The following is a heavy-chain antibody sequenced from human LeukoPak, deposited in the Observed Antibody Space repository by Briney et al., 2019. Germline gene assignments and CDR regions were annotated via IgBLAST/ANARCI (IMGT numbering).Heavy chain of an antibody. D-gene: IGHD2-2*01. CDR3: ARVIYCSSTSCRGGYYYYYMDV. J-gene: IGHJ6*03. Sequence: PGGPLRLSCAASGFTFSSYSMNWVRQAPGKGLEWVSSISSSSSYIYYADSVKGRFTISRDNAKNSLYLQMNSLRAEDTAVYYCARVIYCSSTSCRGGYYYYYMDVWGKGTTVTVSS. CDR2: ISSSSSYI. V-gene: IGHV3-21*01. CDR1: GFTFSSYS.